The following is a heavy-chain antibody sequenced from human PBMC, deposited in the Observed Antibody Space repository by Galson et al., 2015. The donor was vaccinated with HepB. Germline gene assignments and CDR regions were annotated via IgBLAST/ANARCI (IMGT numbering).Heavy chain of an antibody. CDR2: IRSKASGHAT. CDR3: ARLGDLSGYSSL. D-gene: IGHD2-15*01. J-gene: IGHJ4*02. CDR1: GFTFSGSA. Sequence: SLRLSCAASGFTFSGSAIHWVRQASGKGLEWVGRIRSKASGHATAYDASLKGRFTISRDDSKNTAYLHMSSLKTEDTAVYYCARLGDLSGYSSLWGQGTLVTVSS. V-gene: IGHV3-73*01.